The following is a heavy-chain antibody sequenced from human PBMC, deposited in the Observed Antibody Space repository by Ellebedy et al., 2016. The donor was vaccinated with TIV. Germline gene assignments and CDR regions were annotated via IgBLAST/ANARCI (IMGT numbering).Heavy chain of an antibody. V-gene: IGHV4-39*07. CDR3: ARGYGGISPFDY. Sequence: MPSETLSLTCTVSGGSISSSSYYWGWIRQPPGKGLEWIGSIYYSGLTFYNPSLKSRVTISIDTSRNQFSLKLTSVTAADTAVYYCARGYGGISPFDYWGQGTLVTVSS. D-gene: IGHD4-23*01. J-gene: IGHJ4*02. CDR2: IYYSGLT. CDR1: GGSISSSSYY.